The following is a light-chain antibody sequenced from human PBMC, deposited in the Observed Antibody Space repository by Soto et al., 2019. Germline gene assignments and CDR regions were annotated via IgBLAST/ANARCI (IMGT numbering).Light chain of an antibody. CDR2: DTS. Sequence: DIVLTQSPGTLSLSPGERAALSCRASQSVSSSYLAWYQQKPGQAPRLLIYDTSNRATGIPARFSGSGSGTDFTLTISSLQSEDFAVYYCQQYNNWPLTFGGGTRWIS. CDR1: QSVSSSY. CDR3: QQYNNWPLT. J-gene: IGKJ4*01. V-gene: IGKV3-20*01.